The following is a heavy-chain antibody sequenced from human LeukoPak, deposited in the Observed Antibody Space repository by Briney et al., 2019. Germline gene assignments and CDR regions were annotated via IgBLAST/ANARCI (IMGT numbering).Heavy chain of an antibody. J-gene: IGHJ4*02. CDR1: GFTVSSNY. CDR3: ARGGPTYYYDSSGYYYVRPEAQNYDY. D-gene: IGHD3-22*01. Sequence: GGSLRLSCAASGFTVSSNYMSWVRQAPGKGLEWVSVIYSGGSTYYADSVKGRFTISRDNSKNTLYLQMNSLRAEDTAVYYCARGGPTYYYDSSGYYYVRPEAQNYDYWGQGTLVTVSS. V-gene: IGHV3-53*01. CDR2: IYSGGST.